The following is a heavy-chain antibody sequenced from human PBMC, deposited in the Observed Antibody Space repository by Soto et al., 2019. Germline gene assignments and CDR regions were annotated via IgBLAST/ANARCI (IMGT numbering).Heavy chain of an antibody. CDR2: INHSGST. V-gene: IGHV4-34*01. J-gene: IGHJ1*01. CDR1: GGSFSGYY. CDR3: ARARARFEDGYSSPKYFQH. Sequence: SETLSLTCAVYGGSFSGYYWSWIRQPPGKGLEWIGEINHSGSTNYNPSLKSRVTISVDTSKNQFSLKLSSVTAADTAVYYCARARARFEDGYSSPKYFQHWGQGTLVTVSS. D-gene: IGHD6-13*01.